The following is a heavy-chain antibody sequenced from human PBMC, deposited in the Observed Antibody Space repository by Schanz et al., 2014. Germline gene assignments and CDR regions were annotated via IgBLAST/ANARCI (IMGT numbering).Heavy chain of an antibody. J-gene: IGHJ3*02. Sequence: EVKLVESGGGAVRPGGSLRLSCAASGFTLSSYWMHWVRQVPGKGLEWVSCTNGDGTNAKYADSVKGRFTISRDNAKKTLSLQMISLRAEDTAIYFCTRSYYDSSWGSYRFRAFDIWGQGTTVIVSS. CDR2: TNGDGTNA. D-gene: IGHD3-16*02. CDR1: GFTLSSYW. CDR3: TRSYYDSSWGSYRFRAFDI. V-gene: IGHV3-74*01.